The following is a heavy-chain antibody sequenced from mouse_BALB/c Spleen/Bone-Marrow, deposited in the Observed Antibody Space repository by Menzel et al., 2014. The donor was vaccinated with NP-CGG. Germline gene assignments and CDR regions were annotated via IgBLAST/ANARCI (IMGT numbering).Heavy chain of an antibody. CDR3: ARDQGSYYYGNYAKYFDV. CDR2: ISFDGSN. CDR1: GYSITSGYY. V-gene: IGHV3-6*02. Sequence: VQLQQSGPGLVKPSQSLSLTCSVTGYSITSGYYWNWIRQFPGDKLEWMGYISFDGSNNYNPSLKNRVSITRDTSKNQFFLRLNSVTTEDTSTYYCARDQGSYYYGNYAKYFDVWGAGTTVTVSS. J-gene: IGHJ1*01. D-gene: IGHD2-1*01.